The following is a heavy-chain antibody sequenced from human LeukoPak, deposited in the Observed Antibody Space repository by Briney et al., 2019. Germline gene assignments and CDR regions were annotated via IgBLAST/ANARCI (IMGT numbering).Heavy chain of an antibody. CDR1: GSIFTSYW. CDR2: IYPGDSDT. D-gene: IGHD3-10*01. Sequence: GASLKISCKGSGSIFTSYWIGWVRPLPGKGLEWMGIIYPGDSDTRYSPSFQGQVTISADKSISTAYLQWSSLKASDTAMYYCARDSMVRGVIKYWGQGTLVSVSS. J-gene: IGHJ4*02. CDR3: ARDSMVRGVIKY. V-gene: IGHV5-51*01.